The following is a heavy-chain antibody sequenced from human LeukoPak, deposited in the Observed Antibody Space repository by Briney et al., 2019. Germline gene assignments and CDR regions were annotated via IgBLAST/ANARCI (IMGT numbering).Heavy chain of an antibody. CDR2: ISSRSRYI. V-gene: IGHV3-21*01. CDR3: ARDRRFYYASSGYFGRLAFDV. CDR1: GFTVSSNY. D-gene: IGHD3-22*01. J-gene: IGHJ3*01. Sequence: GGALRLSCAASGFTVSSNYMSWVRQAPGEGLEWVSSISSRSRYIYYVDSVRGRFTISRDDARNSLYLQMNSLRAEDTAVYYCARDRRFYYASSGYFGRLAFDVWGQGTMVTASS.